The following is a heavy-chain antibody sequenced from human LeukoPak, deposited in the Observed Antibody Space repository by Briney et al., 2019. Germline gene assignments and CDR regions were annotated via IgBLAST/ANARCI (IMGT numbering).Heavy chain of an antibody. CDR2: IRYDGSNK. D-gene: IGHD3-22*01. CDR3: ANPDYDSSTYVGDY. V-gene: IGHV3-30*02. J-gene: IGHJ4*02. CDR1: GFTFNSYI. Sequence: GGSLRLSCAASGFTFNSYIMNWVRQAPGKGLEWVAFIRYDGSNKYHADSVKGRFTISRDNSKNTLYLQMNSLRAEDTAVYYCANPDYDSSTYVGDYWGQGTLVTVSS.